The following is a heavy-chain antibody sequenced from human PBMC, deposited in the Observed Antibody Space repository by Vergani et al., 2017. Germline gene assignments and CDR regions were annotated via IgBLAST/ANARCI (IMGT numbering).Heavy chain of an antibody. CDR3: ARASYDYMWGSYRPSWFEY. J-gene: IGHJ4*02. Sequence: QVQLVESGGGVVQPGGSLRLSCAASGFTFSSYGMHWVRQAPGKGLEWVAFIRYDGSNKYSADSVRGRFTISRDNSKNTLYLQMNSRRAEDTALYYCARASYDYMWGSYRPSWFEYWGQGTLVTVSS. V-gene: IGHV3-30*02. CDR2: IRYDGSNK. D-gene: IGHD3-16*02. CDR1: GFTFSSYG.